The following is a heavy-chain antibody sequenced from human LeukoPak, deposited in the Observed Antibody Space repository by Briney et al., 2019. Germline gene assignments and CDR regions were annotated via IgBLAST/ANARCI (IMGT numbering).Heavy chain of an antibody. CDR2: IYSGGST. D-gene: IGHD3-22*01. J-gene: IGHJ2*01. CDR3: ASDRYYYDSSGYYSHYWYFDL. V-gene: IGHV3-53*01. CDR1: GFTVSINS. Sequence: PGGSLRLSCTVSGFTVSINSMSWVRQAPGKGLECVSVIYSGGSTYYADSVKGRFTISRDNSKNTLYLQMNSLRAEDTAVYYCASDRYYYDSSGYYSHYWYFDLWGRGTLVTVSS.